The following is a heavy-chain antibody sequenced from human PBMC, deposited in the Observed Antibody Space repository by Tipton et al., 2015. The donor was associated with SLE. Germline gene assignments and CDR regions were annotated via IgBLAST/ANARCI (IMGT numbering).Heavy chain of an antibody. CDR1: GGSISSSSYY. CDR2: IYYSGST. Sequence: TLSLTCTVSGGSISSSSYYWGWIRQPPGKGLEWIGSIYYSGSTYYNPSLKSRVTISVDTSKNQFSLKLSSVTAADTAVYYCARHGSALRYFDWLGYWGQGTLVTVSS. CDR3: ARHGSALRYFDWLGY. J-gene: IGHJ4*02. D-gene: IGHD3-9*01. V-gene: IGHV4-39*01.